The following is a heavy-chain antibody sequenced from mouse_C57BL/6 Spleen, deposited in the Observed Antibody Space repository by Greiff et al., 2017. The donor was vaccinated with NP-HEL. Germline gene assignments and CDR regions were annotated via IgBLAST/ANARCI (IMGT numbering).Heavy chain of an antibody. D-gene: IGHD1-1*01. J-gene: IGHJ3*01. V-gene: IGHV1-22*01. Sequence: VQLQQSGPELVKPGASVKMSCKASGYTFTDYNMHWVKQSHGKSLEWIGYINPNNGGTSYNQKFKGKATLTVNKSSSTAYMELRSLTSEDSAVYYCARGGLRYLAWFAYWGQGTLVTVSA. CDR3: ARGGLRYLAWFAY. CDR2: INPNNGGT. CDR1: GYTFTDYN.